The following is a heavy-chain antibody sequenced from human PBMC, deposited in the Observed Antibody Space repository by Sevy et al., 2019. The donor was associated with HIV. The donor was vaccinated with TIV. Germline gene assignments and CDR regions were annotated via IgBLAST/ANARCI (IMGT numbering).Heavy chain of an antibody. J-gene: IGHJ6*02. CDR1: GFTFSSYG. CDR2: ISYDGSNK. V-gene: IGHV3-30*18. Sequence: GGSLRLSCAASGFTFSSYGMHWVRQAPGKGLEWVAVISYDGSNKYYAHSVKGRFTISRDNSKNTLYLQMNSLRAEDTAVYYCAKLLPNLYGDYGNYGMDVWGQGTTVTVSS. D-gene: IGHD4-17*01. CDR3: AKLLPNLYGDYGNYGMDV.